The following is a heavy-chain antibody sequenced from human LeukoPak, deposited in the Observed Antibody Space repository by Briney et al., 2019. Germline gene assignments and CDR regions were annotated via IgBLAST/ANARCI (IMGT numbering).Heavy chain of an antibody. CDR3: AKFSSSWYRDAFDI. V-gene: IGHV3-30-3*02. J-gene: IGHJ3*02. CDR1: GFTFSSYA. CDR2: ISYDGSNK. Sequence: PGRSLRLSCAASGFTFSSYAMHWVRQAPGKGLEWVAVISYDGSNKYYADSVKGRFTISRDNSKNTLYLQMNSLRAEDTAVYYCAKFSSSWYRDAFDIWGQGTMVTVSS. D-gene: IGHD6-13*01.